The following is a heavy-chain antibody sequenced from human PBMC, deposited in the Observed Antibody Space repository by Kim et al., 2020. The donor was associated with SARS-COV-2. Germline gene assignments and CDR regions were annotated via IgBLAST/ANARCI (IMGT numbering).Heavy chain of an antibody. CDR2: IRGNGGST. CDR3: AKDVSRVTILGGVTRGGMDG. Sequence: GGSLRLSCAASGFTFSSYAMSWVRQAPGKGLEWVSAIRGNGGSTYYADSVKGRFTISRDNSKNTVYLQMNSLRVEDTAVYYCAKDVSRVTILGGVTRGGMDGWGQGTTVTVSS. J-gene: IGHJ6*02. D-gene: IGHD3-3*01. CDR1: GFTFSSYA. V-gene: IGHV3-23*01.